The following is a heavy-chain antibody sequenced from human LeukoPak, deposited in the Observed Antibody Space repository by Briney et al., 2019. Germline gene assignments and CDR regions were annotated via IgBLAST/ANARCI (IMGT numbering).Heavy chain of an antibody. CDR3: AKGVGSSWQTEAGGDY. CDR1: GFTFDDYA. V-gene: IGHV3-9*03. J-gene: IGHJ4*02. CDR2: TSWNSGSI. Sequence: GRSLRLSCAASGFTFDDYAMHWVRQAPGKGLEWVSGTSWNSGSIGYADSVKGRFTISRDNAKNSLYLQMNSLRAEDMALYYCAKGVGSSWQTEAGGDYWGQGTLVTVSS. D-gene: IGHD6-13*01.